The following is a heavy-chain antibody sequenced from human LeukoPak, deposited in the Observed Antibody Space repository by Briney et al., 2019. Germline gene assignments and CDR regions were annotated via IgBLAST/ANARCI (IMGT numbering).Heavy chain of an antibody. CDR3: ATDRGGSGWYYWFDP. Sequence: ASVTVSCKASGGTFSSYAISWVRQAPGQGLEWMGGIIPIFGTANYAQKFQGRVTITADKSTSTAYMELSSLRSEDTAVYYCATDRGGSGWYYWFDPWGQGTLVTVSS. CDR2: IIPIFGTA. V-gene: IGHV1-69*06. D-gene: IGHD6-19*01. J-gene: IGHJ5*02. CDR1: GGTFSSYA.